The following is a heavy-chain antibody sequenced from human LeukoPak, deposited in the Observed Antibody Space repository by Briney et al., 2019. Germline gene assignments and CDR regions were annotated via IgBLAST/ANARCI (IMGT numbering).Heavy chain of an antibody. CDR3: ARGHSSGWYSTEF. J-gene: IGHJ4*02. CDR2: ISSDESNK. Sequence: PGRSLRLPCRVLGFTFCRYGSQGGPQAPGRGREGGAVISSDESNKYYAHSVKGRFTITRDNSKNTLNLQMNSVRAEDTAVYYCARGHSSGWYSTEFWGQGTLATVSS. V-gene: IGHV3-30*03. D-gene: IGHD6-19*01. CDR1: GFTFCRYG.